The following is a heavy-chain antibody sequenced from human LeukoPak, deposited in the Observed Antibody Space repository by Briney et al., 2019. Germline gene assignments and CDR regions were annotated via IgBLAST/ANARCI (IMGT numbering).Heavy chain of an antibody. CDR3: ASLYYYDSSGYPRP. J-gene: IGHJ5*02. CDR1: GGSFSGYY. D-gene: IGHD3-22*01. V-gene: IGHV4-34*01. CDR2: INHSGST. Sequence: SETLSLTCAVYGGSFSGYYWSWIRRPPGKGLEWIGEINHSGSTNYNPSLKSRVTISVDTSKNQFSLKLSSVTAADTAVYYCASLYYYDSSGYPRPWGQGTLVTVSS.